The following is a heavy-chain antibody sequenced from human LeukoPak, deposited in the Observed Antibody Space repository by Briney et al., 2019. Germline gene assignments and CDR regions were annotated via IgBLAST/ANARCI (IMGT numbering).Heavy chain of an antibody. CDR1: GFTFSNYW. CDR2: IVSDGSST. V-gene: IGHV3-74*01. Sequence: GGSLRLSCAASGFTFSNYWMHWVRQTPGKGLVWVSRIVSDGSSTSYADSVKGRFTISRDNAKNTLYLQMNSLRAQDTAVYYCARDGSLPDYWGQGTLVTVSS. CDR3: ARDGSLPDY. J-gene: IGHJ4*02.